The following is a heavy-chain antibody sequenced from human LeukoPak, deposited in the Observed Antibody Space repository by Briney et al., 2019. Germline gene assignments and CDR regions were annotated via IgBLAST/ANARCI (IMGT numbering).Heavy chain of an antibody. D-gene: IGHD3-22*01. CDR1: GFTFDDYG. V-gene: IGHV3-20*04. CDR3: AGYLLYDSSGYYYELGKGFAY. J-gene: IGHJ4*02. CDR2: INWNGGST. Sequence: GGSPRLSCAASGFTFDDYGMSWVRQAPGKGLEWVSGINWNGGSTGYADSVKGRFTISRDNAKNSLYLQMNSLRAEDTALYYCAGYLLYDSSGYYYELGKGFAYWGQGTLVTVSS.